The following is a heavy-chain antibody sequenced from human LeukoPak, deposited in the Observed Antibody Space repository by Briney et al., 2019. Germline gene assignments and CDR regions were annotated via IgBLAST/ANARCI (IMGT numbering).Heavy chain of an antibody. Sequence: SETLSLTCTVSGGSISSSSHYWGWIRQPPGKGLEWIGSIYYSGSTYYNPSLKSRVTISVDTSKNQFSLKLSSVTAADTAVYYCAKAGGDCSSTSCYPADIDYWGQGTLVTVSS. CDR1: GGSISSSSHY. D-gene: IGHD2-2*01. J-gene: IGHJ4*02. CDR2: IYYSGST. V-gene: IGHV4-39*07. CDR3: AKAGGDCSSTSCYPADIDY.